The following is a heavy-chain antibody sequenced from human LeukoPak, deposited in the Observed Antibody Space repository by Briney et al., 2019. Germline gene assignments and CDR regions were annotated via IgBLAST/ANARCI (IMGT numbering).Heavy chain of an antibody. J-gene: IGHJ4*02. CDR3: ARGVTAVASDY. CDR1: GASFSGFY. V-gene: IGHV4-34*01. Sequence: PSETLSLTCAVYGASFSGFYWSWIRQPPGKGLEWIGEINHNGITNYNPPLKGRLTISVDTSKNQFSLKLSSVTAADTAVYYCARGVTAVASDYWGQGTIVTVSS. D-gene: IGHD4-23*01. CDR2: INHNGIT.